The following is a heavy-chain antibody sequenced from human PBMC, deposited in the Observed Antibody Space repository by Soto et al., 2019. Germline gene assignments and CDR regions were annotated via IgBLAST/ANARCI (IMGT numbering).Heavy chain of an antibody. CDR2: IISDGSST. Sequence: GGSLRLSCAASGFTFSSYWMHWVRQAPGKGLVWVSRIISDGSSTHYADSVKGRFTISRDNAKNTLYLQMNSLRADDTAVYYCTRGGSKETCYYSSGSSFWGQGTLVTVSS. D-gene: IGHD3-10*01. CDR3: TRGGSKETCYYSSGSSF. CDR1: GFTFSSYW. J-gene: IGHJ4*02. V-gene: IGHV3-74*01.